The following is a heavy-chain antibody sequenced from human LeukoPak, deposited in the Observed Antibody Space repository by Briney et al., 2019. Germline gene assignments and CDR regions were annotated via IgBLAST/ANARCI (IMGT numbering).Heavy chain of an antibody. D-gene: IGHD3-10*01. CDR2: ISGSGGST. CDR3: AKEETYYYGSGLTAGALNWFDP. Sequence: PVGSLRLSCTVSGFTFSSYAMNWVRQAPGKGLEWVSVISGSGGSTYYADSVKGRFTISRDNSKNTLYLQMNSLRAEDTAVYYCAKEETYYYGSGLTAGALNWFDPWGQGTLVTVST. J-gene: IGHJ5*02. V-gene: IGHV3-23*01. CDR1: GFTFSSYA.